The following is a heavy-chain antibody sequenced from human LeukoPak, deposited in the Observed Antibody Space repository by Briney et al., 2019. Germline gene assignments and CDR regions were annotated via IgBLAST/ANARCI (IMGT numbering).Heavy chain of an antibody. Sequence: SETLSLTCTVSGGSISSGGYYWSWIRQHPGKGLEWIGYIYYSGSTYYNPPLKSRVTISVDTSKNQFSLKLSSVTAADTAVYYCAREGYYGSGSYWYYFDYWGQGTLVTVSS. CDR2: IYYSGST. J-gene: IGHJ4*02. CDR1: GGSISSGGYY. CDR3: AREGYYGSGSYWYYFDY. V-gene: IGHV4-31*03. D-gene: IGHD3-10*01.